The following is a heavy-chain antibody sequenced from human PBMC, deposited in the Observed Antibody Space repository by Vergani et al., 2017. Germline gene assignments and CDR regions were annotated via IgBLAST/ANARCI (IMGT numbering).Heavy chain of an antibody. CDR1: GFTFGSYW. V-gene: IGHV3-7*01. D-gene: IGHD3-22*01. J-gene: IGHJ4*02. CDR2: INQDGSEK. CDR3: ARGPPTYVSSAYYYY. Sequence: EVQLVESGGGLVQPGGSLRLSCAASGFTFGSYWLNWVRQAPGKGLEWVANINQDGSEKHYVDSVKGRFTISRDNAKNSLYLQMNSLRDEDTAVYYCARGPPTYVSSAYYYYWGQGTLVTVSS.